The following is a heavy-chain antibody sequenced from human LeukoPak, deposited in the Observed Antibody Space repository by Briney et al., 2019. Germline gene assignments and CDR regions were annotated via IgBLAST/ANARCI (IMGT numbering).Heavy chain of an antibody. V-gene: IGHV1-2*02. D-gene: IGHD2-2*02. CDR2: ITPNGGGT. J-gene: IGHJ5*02. CDR1: GYTFTAYY. CDR3: ARGFRLSAIEDCFDP. Sequence: GASVKVSCKASGYTFTAYYVHWARQAPGQGLEWMGWITPNGGGTKYAQKFQGRVTMTSDTSISTAYMELSGLRSDDTAVYYCARGFRLSAIEDCFDPWGQGTLVTVSS.